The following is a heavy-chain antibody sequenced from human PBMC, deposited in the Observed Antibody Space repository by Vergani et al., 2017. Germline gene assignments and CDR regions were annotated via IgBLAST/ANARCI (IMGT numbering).Heavy chain of an antibody. V-gene: IGHV4-38-2*01. D-gene: IGHD3-22*01. CDR1: GYSISSGYY. J-gene: IGHJ4*02. CDR2: IYHSGST. CDR3: ARLRYYDSSGYYNYFDY. Sequence: QVQLQESDPGLVKPSETLSLTCAVSGYSISSGYYWGWIRQPPGKGLEWIGSIYHSGSTYYNPSLKSRVTISVDTSKNQFSLKLSSVTAADTAVYYCARLRYYDSSGYYNYFDYWGQGTLVTVSS.